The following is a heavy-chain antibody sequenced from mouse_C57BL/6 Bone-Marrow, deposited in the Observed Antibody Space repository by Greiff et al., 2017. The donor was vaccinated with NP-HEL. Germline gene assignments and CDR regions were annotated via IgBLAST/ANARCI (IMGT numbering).Heavy chain of an antibody. CDR1: GYSITRDY. CDR3: ARSPLWLRRNYYAMDY. Sequence: EVQRVESGPGLAKPSQTLSLTCSVTGYSITRDYWNWIRKFPGNKLEYMGYIIYSGSTYYNPSLTSLISITRDTSKNQYYLHVNSGTTEDTATYYCARSPLWLRRNYYAMDYWGQGTSVTVSS. J-gene: IGHJ4*01. V-gene: IGHV3-8*01. CDR2: IIYSGST. D-gene: IGHD2-2*01.